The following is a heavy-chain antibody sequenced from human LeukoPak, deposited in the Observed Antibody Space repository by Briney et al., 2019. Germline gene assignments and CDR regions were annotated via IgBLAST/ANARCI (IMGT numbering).Heavy chain of an antibody. CDR2: LNTNTGNP. CDR3: ARVISPPNYYDSSLSFDY. CDR1: GYTFTSYA. J-gene: IGHJ4*02. V-gene: IGHV7-4-1*02. D-gene: IGHD3-22*01. Sequence: ASVKVSCKASGYTFTSYAMNWVRQAPGQGLEWMGWLNTNTGNPTYAQGFTGRFVFSLDTSVSTAYLQISSLKAEDTAVYYCARVISPPNYYDSSLSFDYWGQGTLVTVSS.